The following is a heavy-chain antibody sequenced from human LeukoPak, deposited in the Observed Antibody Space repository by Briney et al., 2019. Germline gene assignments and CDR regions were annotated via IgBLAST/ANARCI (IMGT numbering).Heavy chain of an antibody. D-gene: IGHD2-21*01. Sequence: GGSLRLSCAASGLTFSSYWMHWVRQVPGKGLVWVSRINSDGSSTSYVDSVKGRFTISRDNAKNTLYLQMNSLRAEGTAVYYCAREGLWVGLDSGKTRQAYWESWGQGTMVTVSS. CDR3: AREGLWVGLDSGKTRQAYWES. CDR2: INSDGSST. V-gene: IGHV3-74*01. J-gene: IGHJ3*01. CDR1: GLTFSSYW.